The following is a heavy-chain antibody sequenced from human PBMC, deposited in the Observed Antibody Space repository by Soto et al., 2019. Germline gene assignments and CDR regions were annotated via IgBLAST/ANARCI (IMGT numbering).Heavy chain of an antibody. J-gene: IGHJ4*02. CDR2: IKGDGSEK. Sequence: EVHLVESGGGLVQPGGSLTLSCAASGFTFSISWMNWVRQAPGKGLEWVANIKGDGSEKYYVDSVKGRFTISRDNDKNSLYLQMNSLRAEDTAVYYCAAGFPPDFWGQGTLVTVSS. D-gene: IGHD2-21*01. V-gene: IGHV3-7*01. CDR3: AAGFPPDF. CDR1: GFTFSISW.